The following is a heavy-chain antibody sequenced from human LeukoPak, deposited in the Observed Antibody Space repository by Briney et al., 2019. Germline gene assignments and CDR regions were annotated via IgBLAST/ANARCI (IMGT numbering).Heavy chain of an antibody. CDR2: ISWDGGST. Sequence: PGGSLRLSCAASGFIFDDYAMHWVRQAPGKGLEWVSLISWDGGSTYYADSVKGRFTISRDNSKNSLYLQMNSLRAEDTALYYCAKDKVFGEPSNYYYYGMDVWGHGTTVTVSS. CDR1: GFIFDDYA. J-gene: IGHJ6*02. CDR3: AKDKVFGEPSNYYYYGMDV. D-gene: IGHD3-10*02. V-gene: IGHV3-43D*03.